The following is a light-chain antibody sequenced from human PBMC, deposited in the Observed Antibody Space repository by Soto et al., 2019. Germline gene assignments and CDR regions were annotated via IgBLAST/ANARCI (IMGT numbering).Light chain of an antibody. J-gene: IGKJ1*01. CDR1: QGIRTD. CDR2: AAS. V-gene: IGKV1-6*01. CDR3: LQDYNYPRT. Sequence: AIQMTQSPSSLSASVGDRVTITCRASQGIRTDLGWLQQKPGKAPKLLIYAASSLQSGVPSRFSGSGSGTDFTLTISSLQTEDFASYYCLQDYNYPRTFGQGTKVEIK.